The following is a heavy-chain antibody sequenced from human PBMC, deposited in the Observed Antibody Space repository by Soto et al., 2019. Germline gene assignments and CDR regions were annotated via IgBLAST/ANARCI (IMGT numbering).Heavy chain of an antibody. J-gene: IGHJ5*02. V-gene: IGHV3-30*18. Sequence: QVQLVESGGGVVQPGRSLRLSCAASGFTFSSYGMHWVRQAPGKGLEWVAVISYDGSNKYYADSVKGRFTISRDNSKNTLYQEMNSLRAEDTAVYYCAKDLYGYGDARRWFDPWGQGTLVTVSS. CDR3: AKDLYGYGDARRWFDP. CDR1: GFTFSSYG. CDR2: ISYDGSNK. D-gene: IGHD4-17*01.